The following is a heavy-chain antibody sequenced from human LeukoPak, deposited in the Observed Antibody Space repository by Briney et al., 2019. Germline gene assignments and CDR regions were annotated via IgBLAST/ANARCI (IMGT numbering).Heavy chain of an antibody. V-gene: IGHV3-30*02. CDR1: GITFSAAG. D-gene: IGHD4-23*01. CDR2: IYSDGSNK. CDR3: AKDKGKFYFDY. Sequence: QPGGSLRLSCVASGITFSAAGMHWVRQASGEGLEWLAFIYSDGSNKYYADSVKGRFTISRDDSKKSVYLQMNSLRAEDTALYYCAKDKGKFYFDYWGQGTLVTVSS. J-gene: IGHJ4*02.